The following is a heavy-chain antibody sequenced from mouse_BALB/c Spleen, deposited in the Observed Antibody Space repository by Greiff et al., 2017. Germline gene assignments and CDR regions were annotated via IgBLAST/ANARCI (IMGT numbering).Heavy chain of an antibody. Sequence: QVQLKQSGAELARPGASVKMSCKASGYTFTSYTMHWVKQRPGQGLEWIGYINPSSGYTNYNQKFKDKATLTADKSSSTAYMQLSSLTSEDSAVYYCARNGNYVFPYYFDYWGQGTTLTVSS. D-gene: IGHD2-1*01. CDR3: ARNGNYVFPYYFDY. CDR2: INPSSGYT. V-gene: IGHV1-4*01. J-gene: IGHJ2*01. CDR1: GYTFTSYT.